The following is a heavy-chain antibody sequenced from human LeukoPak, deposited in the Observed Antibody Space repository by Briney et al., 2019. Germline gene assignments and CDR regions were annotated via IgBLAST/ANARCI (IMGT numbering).Heavy chain of an antibody. V-gene: IGHV3-30*18. CDR1: GFTFSTYG. CDR3: AKEGYDSSGSFDY. J-gene: IGHJ4*02. CDR2: LSYDGSNT. D-gene: IGHD3-22*01. Sequence: PGRSLRLSCAASGFTFSTYGMHWVRRAPGKGLEWVAVLSYDGSNTYYADSVKGRFTISRDKSKNTLYLQMNSLRAEDTAVYYCAKEGYDSSGSFDYWGQGTLVTVSS.